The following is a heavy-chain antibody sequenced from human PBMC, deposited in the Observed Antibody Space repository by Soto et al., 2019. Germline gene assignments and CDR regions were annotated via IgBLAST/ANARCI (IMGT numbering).Heavy chain of an antibody. Sequence: PGGSLRLSCAASGFTFSNAWMSWVRQAPGKGLEWVGRIKSKTDGGTTDYAAPVKGRFTISRDDSKNTLYLQMNSLKTEDTAVYYCTTAFVEPWLVFDYWGQGTLVTVSS. CDR2: IKSKTDGGTT. CDR3: TTAFVEPWLVFDY. D-gene: IGHD6-19*01. CDR1: GFTFSNAW. J-gene: IGHJ4*02. V-gene: IGHV3-15*01.